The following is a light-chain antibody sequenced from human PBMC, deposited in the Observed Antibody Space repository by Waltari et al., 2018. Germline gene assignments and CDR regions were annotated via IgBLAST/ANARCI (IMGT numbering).Light chain of an antibody. Sequence: SSELTQDPAVSVALGQTVRITCQGERLRTSYASWYQLKPGQAPVLVIYGKDKRPSGIPDRISGYSSGATSSLTITGAQAEDEADYYCSSRNGRANQVVFAGGTKVTVL. CDR3: SSRNGRANQVV. V-gene: IGLV3-19*01. CDR1: RLRTSY. CDR2: GKD. J-gene: IGLJ3*02.